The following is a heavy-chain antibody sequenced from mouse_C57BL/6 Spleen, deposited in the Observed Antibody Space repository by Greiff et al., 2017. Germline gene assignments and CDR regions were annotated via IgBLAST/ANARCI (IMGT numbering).Heavy chain of an antibody. CDR2: IYPGDGDT. CDR3: ARDHYYGSTPFDY. CDR1: GYAFSSSW. Sequence: VKLQESGPELVKPGASVKISCKASGYAFSSSWMNWVKQRPGKGLEWIGRIYPGDGDTNYNGKFKGKATLTADKSSSTAYMQLSSLTSEDSAVSFWARDHYYGSTPFDYWGQGTTLTVSS. D-gene: IGHD1-1*01. J-gene: IGHJ2*01. V-gene: IGHV1-82*01.